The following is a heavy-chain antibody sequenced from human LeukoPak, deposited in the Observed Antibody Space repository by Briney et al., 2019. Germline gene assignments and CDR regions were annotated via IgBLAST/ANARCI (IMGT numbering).Heavy chain of an antibody. D-gene: IGHD3-16*02. Sequence: GASVKVSCXASGGTFSSYAISWVRQAPGQGLEWMGRIIPIFGTANYAQKFQGRVTITTDESTSTAYMELSSLRSEDTAVYYCAGDLIYDYVWGSYRQQLYYFDYWGQGTLVTVSS. V-gene: IGHV1-69*05. CDR2: IIPIFGTA. J-gene: IGHJ4*02. CDR3: AGDLIYDYVWGSYRQQLYYFDY. CDR1: GGTFSSYA.